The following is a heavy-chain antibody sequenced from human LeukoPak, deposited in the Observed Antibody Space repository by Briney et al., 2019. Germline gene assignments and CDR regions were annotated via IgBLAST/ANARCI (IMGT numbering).Heavy chain of an antibody. J-gene: IGHJ5*02. Sequence: SETLSLTCTVSGGSVSSGSYYWSWIRQPPGKGLEWIGYIYYSGSTNYNPSLKSQVTISVDTSKNQFSLKLSSVTAADTAVYYCARDTMVRGVNWFDPWGQGTLVTVSS. CDR2: IYYSGST. V-gene: IGHV4-61*01. CDR3: ARDTMVRGVNWFDP. D-gene: IGHD3-10*01. CDR1: GGSVSSGSYY.